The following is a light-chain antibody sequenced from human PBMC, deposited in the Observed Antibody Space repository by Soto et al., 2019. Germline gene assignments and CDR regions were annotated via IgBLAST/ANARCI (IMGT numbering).Light chain of an antibody. CDR3: QHSHGNPG. CDR1: QRIGFF. CDR2: AAS. J-gene: IGKJ3*01. V-gene: IGKV1-39*01. Sequence: DIQMTQSPSSLSASVGDRVTITCRASQRIGFFLNWYHQKPGKAPKLLIYAASSLHSGVPSRLSGSGSGTDFTLTITRLLPEDIGTYYCQHSHGNPGFAAGTKVDI.